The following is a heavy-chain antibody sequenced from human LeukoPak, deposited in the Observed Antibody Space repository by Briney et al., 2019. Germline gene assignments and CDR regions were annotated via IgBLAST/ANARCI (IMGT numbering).Heavy chain of an antibody. D-gene: IGHD3-10*01. CDR2: IRYDGSNK. CDR3: AITGWFGELLSFDY. J-gene: IGHJ4*02. CDR1: GFTFSSYG. Sequence: PGGSLRLSCAASGFTFSSYGMHWVRQAPGKGLEWVAFIRYDGSNKYYADSVKGRFTISRDNSKNTLYLQMNSLRAEDTAVYYCAITGWFGELLSFDYWGQETLVTVSS. V-gene: IGHV3-30*02.